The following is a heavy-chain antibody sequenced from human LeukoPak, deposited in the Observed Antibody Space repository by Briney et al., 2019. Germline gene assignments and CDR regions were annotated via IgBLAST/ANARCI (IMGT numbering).Heavy chain of an antibody. CDR1: GGSISSYY. D-gene: IGHD3-16*01. CDR3: TRGAGWLIDY. Sequence: SETLSLTCTVSGGSISSYYWSWIRQPPGKRLEWIGYFHNSGTSTYNPSLKSRVTISADTSKNQFSLKLNSLTTADTAVYYCTRGAGWLIDYWGQGILVTVSS. V-gene: IGHV4-59*01. CDR2: FHNSGTS. J-gene: IGHJ4*02.